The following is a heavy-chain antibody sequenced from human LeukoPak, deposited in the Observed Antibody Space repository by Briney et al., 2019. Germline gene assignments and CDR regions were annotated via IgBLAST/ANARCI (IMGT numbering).Heavy chain of an antibody. D-gene: IGHD6-13*01. J-gene: IGHJ4*02. Sequence: SQTLSLTCTVSGSSISSGGYYWSWIRQHPGKGLEWIGYIYYSGSTYYNPSLKSRVTISVDTSKNQFSLKLSSVTAADTAVYYCARSSTTTHSSSWYFGFDYWGQGTLVTVSS. CDR2: IYYSGST. CDR3: ARSSTTTHSSSWYFGFDY. V-gene: IGHV4-31*03. CDR1: GSSISSGGYY.